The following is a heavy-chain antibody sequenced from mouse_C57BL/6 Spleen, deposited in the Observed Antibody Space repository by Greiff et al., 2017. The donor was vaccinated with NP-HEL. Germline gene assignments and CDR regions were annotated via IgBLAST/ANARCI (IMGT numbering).Heavy chain of an antibody. J-gene: IGHJ2*01. CDR1: GFTFSSYA. D-gene: IGHD2-4*01. CDR3: ARDGYDYDYFDY. CDR2: ISDGGSYT. Sequence: EVNVVESGGGLVKPGGSLKLSCAASGFTFSSYAMSWVRQTPEKRLEWVATISDGGSYTYYPDNVKGRFTISRDNAKNNLYLQMSHLKSEDTAMYYCARDGYDYDYFDYWGQGTTLTVSS. V-gene: IGHV5-4*01.